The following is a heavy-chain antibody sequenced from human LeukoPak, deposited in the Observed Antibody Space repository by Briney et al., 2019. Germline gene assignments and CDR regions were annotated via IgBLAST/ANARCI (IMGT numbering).Heavy chain of an antibody. CDR1: GFTFDDYG. CDR3: ASNYGSGSYYNGIDY. CDR2: INWNGGST. V-gene: IGHV3-20*04. Sequence: PGGSLRLSCAASGFTFDDYGMSWVRQAPGKGLEWVSGINWNGGSTGYADSVSGRFTIYRDNAKTSLYLQMNSLRAEDTALYYCASNYGSGSYYNGIDYWGQGTLVTVSS. D-gene: IGHD3-10*01. J-gene: IGHJ4*02.